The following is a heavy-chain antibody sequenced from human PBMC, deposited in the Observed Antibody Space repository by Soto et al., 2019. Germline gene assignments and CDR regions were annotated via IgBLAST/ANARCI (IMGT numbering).Heavy chain of an antibody. D-gene: IGHD3-10*01. J-gene: IGHJ4*02. Sequence: QGQLVQSGAEVKKPGASVKVSCKASGYTFTTYYIHWMRQAPGQGLEWMGMFTPYMGGTRYAHKFQGRATMTGVASPSTGYMERSRWSSDGTAVYYCARLCAEIGPAFVHWGQGTLVSVSS. CDR1: GYTFTTYY. CDR2: FTPYMGGT. CDR3: ARLCAEIGPAFVH. V-gene: IGHV1-46*01.